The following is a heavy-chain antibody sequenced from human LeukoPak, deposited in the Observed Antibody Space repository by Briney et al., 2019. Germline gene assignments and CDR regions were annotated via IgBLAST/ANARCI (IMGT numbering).Heavy chain of an antibody. J-gene: IGHJ6*04. CDR2: INPSGGST. D-gene: IGHD3-9*01. CDR3: ARGVRYFDWLVVVEFGMDV. CDR1: GYTFTSYY. V-gene: IGHV1-46*01. Sequence: ASVKASCKASGYTFTSYYMHWVRQAPGQGLEWMGIINPSGGSTSYAQKFQGRVTMTRDTSTSTVYMELSSLRSEDTAMYYCARGVRYFDWLVVVEFGMDVWGKGTTVTVSS.